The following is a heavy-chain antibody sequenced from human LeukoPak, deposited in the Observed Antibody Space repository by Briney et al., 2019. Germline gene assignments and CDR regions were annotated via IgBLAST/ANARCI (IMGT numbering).Heavy chain of an antibody. V-gene: IGHV3-23*01. CDR1: GFTFSSYE. CDR3: AKDGALWFAEY. CDR2: ISNSGVST. Sequence: GGSLRLSCAASGFTFSSYEMNWVRQAPGKGLEWVSVISNSGVSTYYADSVKGRFTISRDNSKNTLYLQMNSLRAEDTAVYYCAKDGALWFAEYWGQGTLVTVSS. J-gene: IGHJ4*02. D-gene: IGHD3-10*01.